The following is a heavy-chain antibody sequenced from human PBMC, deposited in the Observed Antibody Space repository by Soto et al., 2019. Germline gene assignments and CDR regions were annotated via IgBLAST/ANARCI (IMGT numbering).Heavy chain of an antibody. Sequence: ASVKVSCKASGYTFTSYGISWVRQAPGQGLEWMGWISAYNGNTNHAQKLQGRVTMTTDTSTSTAYMELRRLRSDDTAVYYCARGDVLVPGPRRQDAFDIWGQGTMVTVSS. J-gene: IGHJ3*02. CDR2: ISAYNGNT. D-gene: IGHD2-2*01. CDR1: GYTFTSYG. V-gene: IGHV1-18*01. CDR3: ARGDVLVPGPRRQDAFDI.